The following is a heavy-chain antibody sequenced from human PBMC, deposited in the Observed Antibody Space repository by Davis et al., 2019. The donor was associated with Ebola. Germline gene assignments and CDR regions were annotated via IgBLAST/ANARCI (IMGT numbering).Heavy chain of an antibody. CDR3: AKGGYFDSLEIES. CDR1: GFTFTTYA. V-gene: IGHV3-23*01. CDR2: ISYSGGGT. D-gene: IGHD3-9*01. J-gene: IGHJ4*02. Sequence: GESLKISCAASGFTFTTYALTWVRQAPGQGLEWVSTISYSGGGTYYADSVKGRFTISRDNSKSTLYLQMHSLRVEDTAVYYCAKGGYFDSLEIESWGQGTLVTVSS.